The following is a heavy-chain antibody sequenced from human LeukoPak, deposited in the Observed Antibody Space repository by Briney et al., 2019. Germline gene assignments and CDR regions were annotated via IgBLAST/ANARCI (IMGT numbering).Heavy chain of an antibody. CDR1: GGSISGYY. CDR3: AREYDSSSLFDY. D-gene: IGHD3-22*01. CDR2: IYYSGIT. V-gene: IGHV4-59*01. J-gene: IGHJ4*02. Sequence: SETLSLTCTVSGGSISGYYWSWIRQPPGKGLEWIGYIYYSGITNYSLSLKSRVTIVDTSKNQFTLKLSSVTAADTAVYYCAREYDSSSLFDYWGQGTLVTVSS.